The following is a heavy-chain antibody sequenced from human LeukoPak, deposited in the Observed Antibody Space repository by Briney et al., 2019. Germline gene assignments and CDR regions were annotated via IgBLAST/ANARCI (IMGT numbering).Heavy chain of an antibody. CDR3: ARDAIRNQHADYYYMDV. CDR1: GFTFSTYS. Sequence: GGSLRLSCAASGFTFSTYSMNWVRQAPGKGLEWVSSMCISSAYIYYADSVKGRFTISRDNAKNSLYLQMNSLRAEDTAVYYCARDAIRNQHADYYYMDVWGQGALVTVSS. D-gene: IGHD1-14*01. V-gene: IGHV3-21*01. CDR2: MCISSAYI. J-gene: IGHJ4*02.